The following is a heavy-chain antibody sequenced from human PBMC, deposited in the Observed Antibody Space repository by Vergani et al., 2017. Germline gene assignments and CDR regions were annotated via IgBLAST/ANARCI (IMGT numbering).Heavy chain of an antibody. CDR1: GFTFSNYG. J-gene: IGHJ4*02. CDR2: IRYDGSNT. Sequence: QVQLVESGGGVVQPGGSLRLSCGASGFTFSNYGMHWVRQAPGKGLEWVTFIRYDGSNTYYADSVKGRFTISRDNSKNTLFLQMNSLRPEYTAVYYCARDTVTGSRYFDYWGQGTLVTVSS. D-gene: IGHD6-19*01. CDR3: ARDTVTGSRYFDY. V-gene: IGHV3-30*02.